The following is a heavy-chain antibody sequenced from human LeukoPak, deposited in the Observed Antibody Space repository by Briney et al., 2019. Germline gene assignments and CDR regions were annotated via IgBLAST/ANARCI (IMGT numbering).Heavy chain of an antibody. J-gene: IGHJ5*02. CDR3: SRDRRTWFDP. CDR2: ISSSGDTI. CDR1: GFTFSSYE. V-gene: IGHV3-48*03. Sequence: GGSLRLSCAASGFTFSSYEMNWVRQAPGKGLEWVSYISSSGDTIYYADSVKGRFTISRDNAKNTLYLQMNSLRAEDTALYYCSRDRRTWFDPWGQGTLVTVSS.